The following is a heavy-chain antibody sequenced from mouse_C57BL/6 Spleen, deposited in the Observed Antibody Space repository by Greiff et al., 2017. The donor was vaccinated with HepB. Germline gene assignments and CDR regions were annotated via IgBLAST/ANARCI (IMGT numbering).Heavy chain of an antibody. CDR3: ARRRETAQGDLDY. CDR2: IDPSDSYT. CDR1: GYTFTSYW. V-gene: IGHV1-50*01. D-gene: IGHD3-2*02. J-gene: IGHJ2*01. Sequence: QVQLQQPGAELVKPGASVKLSCKASGYTFTSYWMQWVKQRPGQGLEWIGEIDPSDSYTNYNQKFKGKATLTVDTSSSTAYMQLSSLTSEDSAVYYCARRRETAQGDLDYWGQCTTLTVSS.